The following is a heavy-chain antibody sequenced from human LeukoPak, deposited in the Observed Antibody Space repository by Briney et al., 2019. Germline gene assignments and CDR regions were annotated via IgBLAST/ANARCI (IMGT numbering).Heavy chain of an antibody. Sequence: GGSLRLSCAASGFTFSSYGMHWVRQAPGKGLEWVAVIWYDGSNKYYADSVKGRFTISRDNSKNTLYLQMNSLRAEDTAVYYCAREPPRAIVVVPAAPNYFDYWGQGTLVTVSS. CDR1: GFTFSSYG. D-gene: IGHD2-2*01. CDR2: IWYDGSNK. J-gene: IGHJ4*02. V-gene: IGHV3-33*01. CDR3: AREPPRAIVVVPAAPNYFDY.